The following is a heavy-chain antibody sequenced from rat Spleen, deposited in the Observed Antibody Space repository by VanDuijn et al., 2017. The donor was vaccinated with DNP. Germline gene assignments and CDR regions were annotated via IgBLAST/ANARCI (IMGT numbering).Heavy chain of an antibody. CDR2: VNSVGST. Sequence: EVQLQESGPGLVKPSQSLSLICSVTGYSITSSYRWNWIRKFPGNKLEWMGSVNSVGSTNYNQSFKSRISITRDTSKNQFFLQVTSVTTEDTATYYCARGDYGGYSPMDAWGQGTSVTVSS. CDR1: GYSITSSYR. CDR3: ARGDYGGYSPMDA. V-gene: IGHV3-3*01. J-gene: IGHJ4*01. D-gene: IGHD1-11*01.